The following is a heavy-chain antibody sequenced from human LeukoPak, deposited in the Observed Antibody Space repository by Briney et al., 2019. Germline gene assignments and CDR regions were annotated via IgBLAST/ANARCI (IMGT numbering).Heavy chain of an antibody. J-gene: IGHJ4*02. V-gene: IGHV3-30-3*01. CDR2: ISYDGNEK. Sequence: PGGSLRLSCVASGFTFDSYAMNWVRQAPGKELEWVALISYDGNEKYYADSVQGRFTISRDNSMNTLNLHMNSLKSEDTAIYYCARHRIAAAVAFYFDSWGQGALVAVSS. CDR3: ARHRIAAAVAFYFDS. D-gene: IGHD6-13*01. CDR1: GFTFDSYA.